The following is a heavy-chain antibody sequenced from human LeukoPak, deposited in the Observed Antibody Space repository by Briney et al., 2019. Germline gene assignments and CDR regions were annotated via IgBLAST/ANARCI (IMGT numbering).Heavy chain of an antibody. CDR2: IYYTGST. V-gene: IGHV4-59*01. D-gene: IGHD6-19*01. CDR1: GDSISLYY. Sequence: SAETQSLTCTVSGDSISLYYWSWIRQPPGKGLEWIGYIYYTGSTKSNPSLKSRVTISVDTSKKQFSLNLSSVTAADTAVYYCARAGWFSTPWHFDYWGQGTMVTVSS. J-gene: IGHJ4*02. CDR3: ARAGWFSTPWHFDY.